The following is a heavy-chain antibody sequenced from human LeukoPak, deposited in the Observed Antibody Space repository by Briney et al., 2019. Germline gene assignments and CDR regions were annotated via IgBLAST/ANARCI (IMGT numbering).Heavy chain of an antibody. CDR1: GGSISSSSYY. Sequence: SETLSLTCTVSGGSISSSSYYWGWIRQPPGKGLEWIGSIYYSGSTYYNPSLKSRVTISVDTSKNQFSLKLSSVTAADTAVYYCARSYSSGSYWYFDLWGRGTLVTVSS. D-gene: IGHD6-19*01. CDR2: IYYSGST. CDR3: ARSYSSGSYWYFDL. V-gene: IGHV4-39*07. J-gene: IGHJ2*01.